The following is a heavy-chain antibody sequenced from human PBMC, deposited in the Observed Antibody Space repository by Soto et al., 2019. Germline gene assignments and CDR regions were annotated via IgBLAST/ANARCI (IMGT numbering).Heavy chain of an antibody. Sequence: SLRLSCTASGFTFGDYAMSWFRQAPGKGLEWVGFIRSKAYGGTTEYAASVKGRFTISRDDSKSIAYLQMNSLKTEDTAVYYCTRNYYGSGSYDFDYWGQGTLVTVSS. J-gene: IGHJ4*02. V-gene: IGHV3-49*03. CDR1: GFTFGDYA. CDR3: TRNYYGSGSYDFDY. D-gene: IGHD3-10*01. CDR2: IRSKAYGGTT.